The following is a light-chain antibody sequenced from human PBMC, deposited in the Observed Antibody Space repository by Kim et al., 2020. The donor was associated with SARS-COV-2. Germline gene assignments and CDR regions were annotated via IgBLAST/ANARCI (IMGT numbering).Light chain of an antibody. CDR1: NLGDKY. V-gene: IGLV3-1*01. CDR2: QNY. Sequence: VYVSPGQTATFNCSGDNLGDKYICWYQQKSGQSPVLVIYQNYKRPSGIPERFSGSNSGNTATLTISGTQAMDEADYYCQAWDFNRVFGRGTQLTVL. CDR3: QAWDFNRV. J-gene: IGLJ3*02.